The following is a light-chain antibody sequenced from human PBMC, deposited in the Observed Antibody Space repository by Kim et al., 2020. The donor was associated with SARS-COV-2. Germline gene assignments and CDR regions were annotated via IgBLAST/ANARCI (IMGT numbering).Light chain of an antibody. V-gene: IGKV1-39*01. CDR1: QGINTY. Sequence: SIGDSVTITCRASQGINTYLNWYQQTPGKAPKLLIYAASNLQSGVPSRFTGSGSGTDFTLTISGLQPEDFATYYCQQSYPSLSLSFGGGTRVDIK. CDR2: AAS. J-gene: IGKJ4*01. CDR3: QQSYPSLSLS.